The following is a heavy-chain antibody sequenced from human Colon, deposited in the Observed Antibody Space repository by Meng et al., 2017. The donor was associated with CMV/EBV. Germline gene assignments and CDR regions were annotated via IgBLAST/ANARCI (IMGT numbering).Heavy chain of an antibody. Sequence: SGFRFPTYALSWVRQAPGRGLEWVSSISRDGDDTYYAESVKGRFIVSRDNSKNTLYLQVNGLRAEDTAVYYCATLKWLNYFFEYWGQGTLVTVSS. D-gene: IGHD5-24*01. CDR1: GFRFPTYA. V-gene: IGHV3-23*01. CDR2: ISRDGDDT. J-gene: IGHJ4*02. CDR3: ATLKWLNYFFEY.